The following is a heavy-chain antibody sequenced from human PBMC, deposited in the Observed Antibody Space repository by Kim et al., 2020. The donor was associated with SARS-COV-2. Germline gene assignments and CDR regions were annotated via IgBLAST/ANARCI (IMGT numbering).Heavy chain of an antibody. V-gene: IGHV3-48*02. D-gene: IGHD3-22*01. Sequence: YDAPGKGPFTISQDNAKNALYLQMNSPGDEDTAVYYCARVGGSSGATANYWGQGTLVTVSS. J-gene: IGHJ4*02. CDR3: ARVGGSSGATANY.